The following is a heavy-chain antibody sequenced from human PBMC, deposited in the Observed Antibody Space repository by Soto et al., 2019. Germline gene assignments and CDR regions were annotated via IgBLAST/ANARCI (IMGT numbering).Heavy chain of an antibody. CDR3: ARAHYGRYGDYYFDY. CDR2: IYYSGST. D-gene: IGHD4-17*01. V-gene: IGHV4-59*01. J-gene: IGHJ4*02. Sequence: SETLSLTCTVSGGSISSYYWSWIRQPPGKGLEWIGYIYYSGSTNYNPSLKSRVTISVDTSKNQFSLKLSSVTAADTAVYYCARAHYGRYGDYYFDYWGQGTLVTVSS. CDR1: GGSISSYY.